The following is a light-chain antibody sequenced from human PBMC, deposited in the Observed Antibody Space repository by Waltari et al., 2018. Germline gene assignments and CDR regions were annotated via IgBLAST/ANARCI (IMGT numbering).Light chain of an antibody. CDR2: EVN. Sequence: QSALTQPASVSGSPGQSITISCTGTGNNVGGYNLVSWYQQLPGKAPKLMIYEVNKRPSGVSSRFSGSKSGNTASLTISGLLAEDEADYYCSSYTTSSTVYVFGTGTKVTVL. CDR1: GNNVGGYNL. J-gene: IGLJ1*01. V-gene: IGLV2-14*02. CDR3: SSYTTSSTVYV.